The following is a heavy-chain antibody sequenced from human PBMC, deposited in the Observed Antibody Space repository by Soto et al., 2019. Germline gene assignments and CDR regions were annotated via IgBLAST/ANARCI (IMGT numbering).Heavy chain of an antibody. D-gene: IGHD3-22*01. Sequence: PSETLSLTCAVYGGSFSGYYWSWIRQPPGKGLEWIGEINHSGSTNYNPSLKSRVTISVDTSKNQFSLKLSSATAADTAVYYCARGLSSPTYYYDSSGYGTYFDYWGQGTLVTVSS. CDR3: ARGLSSPTYYYDSSGYGTYFDY. CDR2: INHSGST. CDR1: GGSFSGYY. V-gene: IGHV4-34*01. J-gene: IGHJ4*02.